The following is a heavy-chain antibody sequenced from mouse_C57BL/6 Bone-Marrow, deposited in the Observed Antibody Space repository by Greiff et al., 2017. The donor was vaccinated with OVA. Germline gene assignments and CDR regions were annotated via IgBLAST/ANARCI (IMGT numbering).Heavy chain of an antibody. J-gene: IGHJ1*03. V-gene: IGHV7-1*01. D-gene: IGHD2-4*01. CDR2: SSNKANDDNT. CDR3: ARYADYEYGNWYCDV. CDR1: GFTFSDFY. Sequence: EVKLVESGGGLVQSGRSLRLSCATSGFTFSDFYMEWVRQAPGKGLEWIAASSNKANDDNTEYSATLKGRFIVSRDTSQSILYLQMNALRAEATAIYYCARYADYEYGNWYCDVWGKGTPVTVSS.